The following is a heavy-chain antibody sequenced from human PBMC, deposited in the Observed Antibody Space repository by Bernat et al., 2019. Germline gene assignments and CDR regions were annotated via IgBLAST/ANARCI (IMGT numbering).Heavy chain of an antibody. CDR2: IIPIFGTA. D-gene: IGHD3-10*01. CDR1: GGTFSSYA. J-gene: IGHJ6*03. CDR3: ARGRWFRELNYYYYYMDV. V-gene: IGHV1-69*01. Sequence: QVQLVQSGAEVKKPGSSVKVSCKASGGTFSSYAISWVRQAPGQGLEWMGGIIPIFGTANYAQKFQGRVTITADESTSTAYMELSSLRSEDTAGDYCARGRWFRELNYYYYYMDVWGKGTTVTVSS.